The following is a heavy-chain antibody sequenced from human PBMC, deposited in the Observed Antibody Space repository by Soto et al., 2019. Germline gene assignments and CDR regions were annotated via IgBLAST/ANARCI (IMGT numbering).Heavy chain of an antibody. CDR2: IHHSGST. D-gene: IGHD3-3*01. Sequence: PSETLSLTCAVSGGSISSTNWWIWVRQPPGKGLEWIGEIHHSGSTNYNPSLKSRVTISVDKSMNQFSLKLSSMTAADTAFYYCASHRFGVATSGVDVWGQGTMVTVS. CDR1: GGSISSTNW. V-gene: IGHV4-4*02. CDR3: ASHRFGVATSGVDV. J-gene: IGHJ3*01.